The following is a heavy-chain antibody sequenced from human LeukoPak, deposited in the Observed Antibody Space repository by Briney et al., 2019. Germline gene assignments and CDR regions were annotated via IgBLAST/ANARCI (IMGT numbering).Heavy chain of an antibody. Sequence: GTSLRLSCAASGFTFSTFGMHWVRQAPGKGLEWVALIWNDGSKNLHADSVEGRFTISRDNSRDTLYLQMNSLRADDTAMYYCARGPWMVATITAFDYWGQEPRSPSPQ. J-gene: IGHJ4*01. CDR2: IWNDGSKN. CDR1: GFTFSTFG. V-gene: IGHV3-33*01. D-gene: IGHD5-12*01. CDR3: ARGPWMVATITAFDY.